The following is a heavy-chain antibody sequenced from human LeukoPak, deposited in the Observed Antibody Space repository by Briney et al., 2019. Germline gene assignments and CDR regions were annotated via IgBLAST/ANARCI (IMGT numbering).Heavy chain of an antibody. CDR2: IYSGGST. CDR3: AREEGIAAAGSANYYYYYGMDV. J-gene: IGHJ6*02. V-gene: IGHV3-66*01. CDR1: GFTVSSNY. D-gene: IGHD6-13*01. Sequence: GSLRLSCAASGFTVSSNYMSWVRQAPGKGLEWVSVIYSGGSTYYADSVKGRFTISRDNSKNTLYLQMNSLRAEDTAVYYCAREEGIAAAGSANYYYYYGMDVWGQGTTVTVSS.